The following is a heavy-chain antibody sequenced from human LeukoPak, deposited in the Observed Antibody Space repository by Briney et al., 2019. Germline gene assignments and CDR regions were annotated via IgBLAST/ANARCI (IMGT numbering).Heavy chain of an antibody. CDR3: ARGLYGSGSYYVAY. Sequence: GASVKASCKASGYTFTNYDINWVRQATGQGLEWLGWMNPHSGNTGYAQNFQGRVTMTRNTSISTAYMELSNLRSEDAAVYYCARGLYGSGSYYVAYWGQGTLVTVSS. J-gene: IGHJ4*02. CDR2: MNPHSGNT. V-gene: IGHV1-8*01. D-gene: IGHD3-10*01. CDR1: GYTFTNYD.